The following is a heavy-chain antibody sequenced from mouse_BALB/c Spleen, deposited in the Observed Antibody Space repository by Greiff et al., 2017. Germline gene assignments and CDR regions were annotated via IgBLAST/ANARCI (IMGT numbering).Heavy chain of an antibody. CDR3: ARVPPIYYYGSSYLYYFDY. J-gene: IGHJ2*01. CDR1: GYAFSSYW. D-gene: IGHD1-1*01. V-gene: IGHV1-80*01. CDR2: IYPGDGDT. Sequence: VKLVESGAELVRPGSSVKISCKASGYAFSSYWMNWVKQRPGQGLEWIGQIYPGDGDTNYNGKFKGKATLTADKSSSTAYMQLSSLTSEDSAVYFCARVPPIYYYGSSYLYYFDYWGQGTTLTVSS.